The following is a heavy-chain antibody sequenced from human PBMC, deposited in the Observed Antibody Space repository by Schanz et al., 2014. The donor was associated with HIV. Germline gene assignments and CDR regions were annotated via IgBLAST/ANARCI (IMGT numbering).Heavy chain of an antibody. Sequence: VQLVESGGGLVQPGGSLRLSCAASGFTFSSYKMNWVRQAPGKGQEWVAVIWHDGSKKFYVDSVKGRFTISRDNSKSTLYLQMNSLRAEDTAVYYCYGDESGYWGQGTLVTVSS. D-gene: IGHD4-17*01. CDR1: GFTFSSYK. J-gene: IGHJ4*02. V-gene: IGHV3-33*08. CDR2: IWHDGSKK. CDR3: YGDESGY.